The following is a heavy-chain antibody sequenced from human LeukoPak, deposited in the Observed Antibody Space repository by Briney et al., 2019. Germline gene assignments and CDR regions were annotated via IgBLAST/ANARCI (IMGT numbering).Heavy chain of an antibody. J-gene: IGHJ4*02. V-gene: IGHV3-73*01. D-gene: IGHD3-10*01. CDR1: GFTFSGSA. Sequence: GGSLRLSCAASGFTFSGSAMHWVRQASGKGLEWVGRIRSKANSYATAYAASVKGRFTISRDNSKNTLYLQMYSLRAEDTAVYYCAKEGFGSFVWFGESFIDYWGQGTLVTVSS. CDR2: IRSKANSYAT. CDR3: AKEGFGSFVWFGESFIDY.